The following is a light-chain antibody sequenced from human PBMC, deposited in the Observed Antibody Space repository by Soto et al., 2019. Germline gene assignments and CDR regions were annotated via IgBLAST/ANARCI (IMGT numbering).Light chain of an antibody. J-gene: IGKJ2*01. CDR2: GAS. CDR1: QSVSSNY. Sequence: EIVLTQSPGTLSLSPGQRATLSCRASQSVSSNYLAWYQQRPGQAPRLLIYGASSRATGIPDRFSGSGSGTDLTLTNSRLESEDFAVYYCQQYGSSPRTFGLGTKLEIK. V-gene: IGKV3-20*01. CDR3: QQYGSSPRT.